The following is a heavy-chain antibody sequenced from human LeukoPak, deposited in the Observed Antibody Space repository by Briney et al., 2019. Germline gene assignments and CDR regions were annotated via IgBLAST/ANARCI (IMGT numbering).Heavy chain of an antibody. CDR2: TYSGDTT. Sequence: GGSLRLSCAAFGFIVRSNHINWVRQAPGKGLEWVSITYSGDTTYYADSVKGRFIISRDDSKNTLSLQMNDLRVEDTAVYYCARAPKNAHFDYWGQGTLVTVSS. CDR1: GFIVRSNH. V-gene: IGHV3-66*01. J-gene: IGHJ4*02. CDR3: ARAPKNAHFDY. D-gene: IGHD2/OR15-2a*01.